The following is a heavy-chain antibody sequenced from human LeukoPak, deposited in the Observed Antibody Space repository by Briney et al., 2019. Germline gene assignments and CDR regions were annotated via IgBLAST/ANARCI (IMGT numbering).Heavy chain of an antibody. J-gene: IGHJ3*02. V-gene: IGHV5-51*06. CDR3: AINGGVVTALLGSDAFDI. Sequence: GESLKISCKGSGYRFAGYWIGWVRQMPGKGLEWMGIIYPGDSDTRYSPSFQGQVTISVDKSISTAYVQWSSLKASDTAMYYCAINGGVVTALLGSDAFDIWGQGTMVTVSS. D-gene: IGHD2-21*02. CDR1: GYRFAGYW. CDR2: IYPGDSDT.